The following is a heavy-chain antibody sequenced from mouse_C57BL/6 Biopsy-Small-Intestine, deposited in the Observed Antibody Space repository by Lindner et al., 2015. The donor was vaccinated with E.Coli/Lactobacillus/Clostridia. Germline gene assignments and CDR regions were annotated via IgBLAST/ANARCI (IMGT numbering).Heavy chain of an antibody. V-gene: IGHV5-17*01. Sequence: VQLQESGGGLVKPGRSLKLSGAASGFTFSDYGMHWVRQAPEKGLEWVAYICSGSSTINYADTVKGRFTISRDNAKNTLFLQMTSLRSEDTAMYFCARGTGRGLDYWGQGTTLTVSS. J-gene: IGHJ2*01. CDR3: ARGTGRGLDY. CDR2: ICSGSSTI. D-gene: IGHD4-1*01. CDR1: GFTFSDYG.